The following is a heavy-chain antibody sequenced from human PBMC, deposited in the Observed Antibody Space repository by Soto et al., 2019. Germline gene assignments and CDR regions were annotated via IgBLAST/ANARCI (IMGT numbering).Heavy chain of an antibody. CDR1: GFTFSDYA. D-gene: IGHD3-10*01. Sequence: PVGSLRLSCEASGFTFSDYAMQWVRQAPGKGLEWVAVVSKDGSIQYYADSVRGRFTISRDNPKNMLYLQMDSLRVEDSAVFYCVRENYYGSTTLGGLDMWGQGTMVTVSS. J-gene: IGHJ3*02. CDR3: VRENYYGSTTLGGLDM. V-gene: IGHV3-30-3*01. CDR2: VSKDGSIQ.